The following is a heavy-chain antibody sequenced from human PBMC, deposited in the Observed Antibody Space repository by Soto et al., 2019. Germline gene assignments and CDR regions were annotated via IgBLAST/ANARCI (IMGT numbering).Heavy chain of an antibody. CDR3: ASTIAAAGVGAFQH. CDR2: IIPIFVTA. V-gene: IGHV1-69*13. J-gene: IGHJ1*01. CDR1: GGTFSSYA. Sequence: SVKVSCKASGGTFSSYAIIWVRQAPGQGLEWMGGIIPIFVTANYAQKFQGRVTITADESTSTDYMELSSLSSEDTAVYYCASTIAAAGVGAFQHWGQGTLVTVSS. D-gene: IGHD6-13*01.